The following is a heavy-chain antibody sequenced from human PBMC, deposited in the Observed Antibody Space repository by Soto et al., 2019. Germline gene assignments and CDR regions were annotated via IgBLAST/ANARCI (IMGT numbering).Heavy chain of an antibody. CDR2: ISGSGGST. Sequence: GGSLRLSCAASGFTFSSYAMSWVRQAPGKGLEWVSAISGSGGSTYYADSVKGRFTISRDNSKNTLYPQMNSLRAEDTAVYYCAKDPRQSTASPFDYWGQGTLVTVSS. CDR3: AKDPRQSTASPFDY. CDR1: GFTFSSYA. J-gene: IGHJ4*02. V-gene: IGHV3-23*01. D-gene: IGHD6-19*01.